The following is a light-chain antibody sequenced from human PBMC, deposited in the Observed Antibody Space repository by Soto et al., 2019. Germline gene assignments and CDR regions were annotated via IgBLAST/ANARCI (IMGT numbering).Light chain of an antibody. Sequence: DIQITRSPYSVSASVGDIVTIACRATQSISSNLPRYQHKPGQAPELVIYTASTLQSGVPSRFSGSGSGTDFTLTISSLEPEDFAVYYCQQRSNSPITFGQGTRLEIK. J-gene: IGKJ5*01. CDR3: QQRSNSPIT. CDR2: TAS. V-gene: IGKV1-39*01. CDR1: QSISSN.